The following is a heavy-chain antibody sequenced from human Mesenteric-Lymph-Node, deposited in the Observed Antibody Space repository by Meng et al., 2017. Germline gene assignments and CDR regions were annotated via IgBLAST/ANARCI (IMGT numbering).Heavy chain of an antibody. V-gene: IGHV4-34*01. J-gene: IGHJ5*02. CDR1: GGSFSGYY. Sequence: QVQLQQGCAGLLKPSEPLSLTCAVYGGSFSGYYWSWIRQPPGKGLEWIGEINHSGSTNYNPSLKSRVTISVDTSKNQFSLKLSSVTAADTAVYYCARDHAGFDPWGQGTLVTVSS. CDR2: INHSGST. CDR3: ARDHAGFDP.